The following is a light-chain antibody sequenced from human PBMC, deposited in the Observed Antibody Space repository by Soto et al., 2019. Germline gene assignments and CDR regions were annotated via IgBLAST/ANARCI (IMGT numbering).Light chain of an antibody. Sequence: IHMTHSPSSVSGSLGEIVAFTGRASQGIGTYLGWYQQKPGKAPNLLIYGASSLQTGVPSRFSASGSGTDFTLTITSLQPEDFATYYCQQTNSFPFTFGQGTRLEIK. CDR3: QQTNSFPFT. CDR1: QGIGTY. J-gene: IGKJ5*01. V-gene: IGKV1-12*01. CDR2: GAS.